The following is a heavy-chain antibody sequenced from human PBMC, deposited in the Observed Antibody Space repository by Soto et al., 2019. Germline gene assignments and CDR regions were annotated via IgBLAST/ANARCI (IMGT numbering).Heavy chain of an antibody. J-gene: IGHJ6*02. Sequence: LRLSCAASGFTFSNAWMSWVRQAPGKGLEWVGRIKSKTDGGTTDYAAPVKGRFTISRDDSKNTLYLQMNSLKTEDTAVYYCTTEVAYYDFWSGYYRGSYYYGMDVWGQGTTVTVSS. CDR3: TTEVAYYDFWSGYYRGSYYYGMDV. D-gene: IGHD3-3*01. V-gene: IGHV3-15*01. CDR2: IKSKTDGGTT. CDR1: GFTFSNAW.